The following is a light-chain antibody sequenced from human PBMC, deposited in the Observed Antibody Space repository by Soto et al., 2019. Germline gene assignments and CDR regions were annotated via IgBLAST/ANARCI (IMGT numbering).Light chain of an antibody. Sequence: EIVMTQSPATLSVSPGERATLSCRASQSVSSNLAWYQQKPGQAPRLVIYGASSRATGIPDRFSGSGSGTDFTLTISRLEPEDFAVYYCQQYGSARWTVGQGTKV. CDR2: GAS. J-gene: IGKJ1*01. V-gene: IGKV3-20*01. CDR3: QQYGSARWT. CDR1: QSVSSN.